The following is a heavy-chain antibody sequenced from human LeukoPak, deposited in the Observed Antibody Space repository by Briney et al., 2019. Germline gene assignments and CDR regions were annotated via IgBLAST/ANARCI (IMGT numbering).Heavy chain of an antibody. CDR3: AKAFSYYDSSGYLYYFDY. Sequence: GGSLRLSCAASGFTFSSYAMSWVRQAPGKGLEWVSAISGSGGSTYYADSVKGRFTISRDNSKNTLYLQMNSLRAEDTAVYYCAKAFSYYDSSGYLYYFDYWGQGTLVTVSS. CDR2: ISGSGGST. D-gene: IGHD3-22*01. CDR1: GFTFSSYA. V-gene: IGHV3-23*01. J-gene: IGHJ4*02.